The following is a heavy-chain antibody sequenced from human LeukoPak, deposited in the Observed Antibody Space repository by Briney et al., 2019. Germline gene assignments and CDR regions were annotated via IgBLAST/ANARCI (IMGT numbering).Heavy chain of an antibody. CDR2: ISYDGSNK. CDR3: ATLQPHRGAAGGYDHDY. V-gene: IGHV3-30*03. J-gene: IGHJ4*02. CDR1: GFTFSSYG. Sequence: GSLRLSCAASGFTFSSYGMHWVRQAPGKGLEWVAVISYDGSNKYYADSVKGRFTISRDNSKNTLYLQMNSLRAEDTAVYYCATLQPHRGAAGGYDHDYWGQGTLVTVSS. D-gene: IGHD5-12*01.